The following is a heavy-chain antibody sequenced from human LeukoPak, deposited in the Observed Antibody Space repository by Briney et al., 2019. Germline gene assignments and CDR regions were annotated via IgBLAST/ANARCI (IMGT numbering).Heavy chain of an antibody. V-gene: IGHV3-33*01. CDR1: GFTFSSYG. J-gene: IGHJ3*02. CDR3: ARGYYYDSSGAFDI. D-gene: IGHD3-22*01. CDR2: IWYDGSNK. Sequence: GRSLRLSCAASGFTFSSYGMHWVCQAPGKGLEWVAVIWYDGSNKYYADSVKGRFTISRDNSKNTLYLQMNSLRAEDTAVYYCARGYYYDSSGAFDIWGQGTMVTVSS.